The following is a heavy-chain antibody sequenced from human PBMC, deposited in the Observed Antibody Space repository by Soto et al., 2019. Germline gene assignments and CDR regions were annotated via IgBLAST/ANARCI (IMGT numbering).Heavy chain of an antibody. J-gene: IGHJ4*02. CDR2: ISSNRSHI. CDR3: ARDETWNPGRDY. CDR1: GFTFSSYG. D-gene: IGHD1-1*01. V-gene: IGHV3-21*01. Sequence: PGGSLRLSCAASGFTFSSYGMHWVRQAPGKGLEWVSAISSNRSHIYYADSVKGRFTISRDNAKNSLYLQMNSLRAEDTAVYYCARDETWNPGRDYWGQGTLVTVSS.